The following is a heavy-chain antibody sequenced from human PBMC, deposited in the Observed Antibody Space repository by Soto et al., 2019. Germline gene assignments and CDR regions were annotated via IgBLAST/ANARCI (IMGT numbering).Heavy chain of an antibody. V-gene: IGHV3-48*02. CDR2: ISSGSSII. D-gene: IGHD2-15*01. CDR1: GFTFGDYS. Sequence: EVQLVESGGGLIQPGGSLRLYCAASGFTFGDYSMDWVRQAPGKGLEWISSISSGSSIIYYADSVKGRFTISREKAKNSLYLQMNSLRDDDTAVYYCAKDSGGWRFDSWGQGTLVTVSS. J-gene: IGHJ4*02. CDR3: AKDSGGWRFDS.